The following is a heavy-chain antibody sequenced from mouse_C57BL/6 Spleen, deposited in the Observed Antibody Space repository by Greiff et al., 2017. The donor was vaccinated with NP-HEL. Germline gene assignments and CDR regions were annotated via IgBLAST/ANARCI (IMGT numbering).Heavy chain of an antibody. J-gene: IGHJ2*01. V-gene: IGHV1-54*01. Sequence: QVQLQQSGAELVRPGTSVKVSCKASGYAFTNYLIEWVKQRPGQGLEWIGVINPGSGGTNYNEKFKGKATLTADKSSSTAYMQLSSLTSEDSAVYFCARRDSYGSSYDYGGQGTTLTVAS. CDR2: INPGSGGT. CDR3: ARRDSYGSSYDY. CDR1: GYAFTNYL. D-gene: IGHD1-1*01.